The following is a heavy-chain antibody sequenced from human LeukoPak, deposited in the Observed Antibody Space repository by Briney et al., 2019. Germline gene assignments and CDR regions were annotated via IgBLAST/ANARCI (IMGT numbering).Heavy chain of an antibody. CDR2: ISPGGNTI. J-gene: IGHJ4*02. V-gene: IGHV3-11*01. D-gene: IGHD6-19*01. CDR3: AAGRDIAVAGPGGYFDY. CDR1: GFTFSDYH. Sequence: GASLRLSCAASGFTFSDYHMNWIRQAPGKGLEWVSYISPGGNTIYFADSVNGRFTLSRDSARNSLSLQMNSLTAEDTAVYYCAAGRDIAVAGPGGYFDYWGWGTLVTVSS.